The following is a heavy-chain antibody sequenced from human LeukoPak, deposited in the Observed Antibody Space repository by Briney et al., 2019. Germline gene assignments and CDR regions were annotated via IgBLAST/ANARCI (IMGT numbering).Heavy chain of an antibody. CDR2: INTNTGNP. CDR1: GGTFSSYA. D-gene: IGHD2-15*01. J-gene: IGHJ6*03. CDR3: ARSLVVMVAATLESSDYYYYMDV. V-gene: IGHV7-4-1*02. Sequence: GSSVKVSCKASGGTFSSYAISWVRQAPGQGLEWMGWINTNTGNPTYAQGFTGRFVFSLDTSVSTAYLQISSLKAEDTAVYYCARSLVVMVAATLESSDYYYYMDVWGKGTTVTVSS.